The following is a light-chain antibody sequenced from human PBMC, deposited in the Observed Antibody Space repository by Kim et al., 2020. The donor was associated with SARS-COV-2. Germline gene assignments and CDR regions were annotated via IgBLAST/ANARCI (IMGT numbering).Light chain of an antibody. CDR3: QQLNSYPRT. CDR1: QGISSY. CDR2: AAS. J-gene: IGKJ2*01. V-gene: IGKV1-9*01. Sequence: IQLTQSPSSLSASVGDRVTITCRASQGISSYLAWYQQKPGKAPKLLIYAASTLQSGDPSRFSGSGSGTDFTLTISSLQPEDFATYYCQQLNSYPRTFGQGTKLEI.